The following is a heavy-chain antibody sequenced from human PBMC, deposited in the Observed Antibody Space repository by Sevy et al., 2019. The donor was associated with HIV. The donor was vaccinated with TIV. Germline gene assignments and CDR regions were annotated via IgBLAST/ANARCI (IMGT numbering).Heavy chain of an antibody. J-gene: IGHJ4*02. CDR2: IYSGGSA. D-gene: IGHD5-18*01. CDR1: GFTVSSNY. CDR3: ARLGSYGLSHFDY. V-gene: IGHV3-53*01. Sequence: GGSLRLSCAASGFTVSSNYMSWVRQAPGKGLEWVSVIYSGGSAYYADTVKGRFTISRDNSKNTMYLQMNSLRAEDTAVYYCARLGSYGLSHFDYWGQGTLVTVSS.